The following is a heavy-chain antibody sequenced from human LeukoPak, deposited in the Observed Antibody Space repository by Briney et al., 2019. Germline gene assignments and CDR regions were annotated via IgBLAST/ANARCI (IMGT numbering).Heavy chain of an antibody. V-gene: IGHV3-23*01. D-gene: IGHD3-10*01. CDR3: AKERLLWFGELGGAFDI. CDR1: GFTFSRYA. J-gene: IGHJ3*02. Sequence: RGSLRLSCAASGFTFSRYAMNWVRQAPGKGLEWVSGISGGGGSTYYAASVKGRFTISRDNSKSTLYLQMNSLRAEDTAVYHCAKERLLWFGELGGAFDIWGQGTMVTESS. CDR2: ISGGGGST.